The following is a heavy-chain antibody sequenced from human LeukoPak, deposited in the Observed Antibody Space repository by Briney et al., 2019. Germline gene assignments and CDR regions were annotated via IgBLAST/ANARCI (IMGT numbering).Heavy chain of an antibody. CDR2: ISYDGSDK. CDR1: GFTFSSHG. CDR3: AKDPVFYGDSWNYFDY. J-gene: IGHJ4*02. D-gene: IGHD4-17*01. Sequence: PGRSLRLSCAASGFTFSSHGMHWVRQAPGKGLEWVAVISYDGSDKYYADSVQGRFTISRDNSKNTLCLQMNSLRADDTAVYYCAKDPVFYGDSWNYFDYWGQGTLVTVSS. V-gene: IGHV3-30*18.